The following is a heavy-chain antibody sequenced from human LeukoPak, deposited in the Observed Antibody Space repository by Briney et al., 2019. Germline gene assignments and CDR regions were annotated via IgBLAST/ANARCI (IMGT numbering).Heavy chain of an antibody. D-gene: IGHD2-2*01. CDR3: ARGPPHCSKTSCYSYYYGMDV. CDR2: ISTNEITT. Sequence: GGSLRLSCAASGFTFSSSAMHWVRQAPGKGLEYVSTISTNEITTYYANSVKGRFTISRDNSKNTLYLQMGSLRAEDMTVYYCARGPPHCSKTSCYSYYYGMDVWGQGTTVTVSS. J-gene: IGHJ6*02. CDR1: GFTFSSSA. V-gene: IGHV3-64*01.